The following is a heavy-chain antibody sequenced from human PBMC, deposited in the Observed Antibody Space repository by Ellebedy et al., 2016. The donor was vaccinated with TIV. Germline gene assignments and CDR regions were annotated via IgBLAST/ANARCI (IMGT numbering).Heavy chain of an antibody. J-gene: IGHJ3*02. CDR3: ARGRWSAFDM. V-gene: IGHV6-1*01. CDR2: AYRGSN. Sequence: SQTLSLTXAISGDSVSPNSVAWNWIRQSPSRGLEWLGRAYRGSNDYAVSVKGRIIINSDISKNQFSLHLNSVTPEDTALYYCARGRWSAFDMWGQGTMVTVSS. D-gene: IGHD2-15*01. CDR1: GDSVSPNSVA.